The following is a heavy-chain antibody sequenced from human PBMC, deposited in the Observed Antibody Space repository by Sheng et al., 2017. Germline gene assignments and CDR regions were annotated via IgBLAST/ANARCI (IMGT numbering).Heavy chain of an antibody. V-gene: IGHV4-34*01. CDR1: GGSFSGYY. CDR3: ARRERRNYDFWSGRQYYFDY. D-gene: IGHD3-3*01. CDR2: INHSGST. Sequence: HGQLQQWGAGLLKPSETLSLTCAVYGGSFSGYYWSWIRQPPGKGLEWIGEINHSGSTNYNPSLKSRVTISVDTSKNQFSLKLSSVTAADTAVYYCARRERRNYDFWSGRQYYFDYWGQGTLVTGLL. J-gene: IGHJ4*02.